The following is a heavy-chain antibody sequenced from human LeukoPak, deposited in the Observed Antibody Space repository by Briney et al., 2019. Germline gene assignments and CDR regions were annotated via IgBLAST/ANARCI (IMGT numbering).Heavy chain of an antibody. CDR3: ARLAAAGGLDY. V-gene: IGHV3-13*04. CDR2: IGTAGGT. D-gene: IGHD6-13*01. J-gene: IGHJ4*02. Sequence: PGGALRLSCAASGFTFSSYDMHWVRQATGKGLEWVSGIGTAGGTYYPDSVKGRFTLSRENAKNSLFLQMNSLRAGDTAVYYCARLAAAGGLDYWGQGTLVTVSS. CDR1: GFTFSSYD.